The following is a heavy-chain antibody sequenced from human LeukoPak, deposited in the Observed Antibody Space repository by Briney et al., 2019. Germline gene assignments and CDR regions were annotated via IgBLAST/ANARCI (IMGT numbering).Heavy chain of an antibody. CDR3: ARTRDCSSTSCHDY. Sequence: SQTLSLTCAVYGGSFSGHYWTWIRQPPGKGLEWIGYIYYSGSTDYNPSLKSRVTISVDRSKNQFSLKLSSVTAADTAVYYCARTRDCSSTSCHDYWGQGTLVTVSS. CDR1: GGSFSGHY. D-gene: IGHD2-2*01. J-gene: IGHJ4*02. V-gene: IGHV4-59*11. CDR2: IYYSGST.